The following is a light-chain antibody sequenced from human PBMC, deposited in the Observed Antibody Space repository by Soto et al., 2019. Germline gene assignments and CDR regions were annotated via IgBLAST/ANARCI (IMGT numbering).Light chain of an antibody. Sequence: EIVLTQSPGTLSLSPGERATLSCRASQSVGGKSLAWYQQKSGQAPRLVVYGASSRATGIPDRFSGSGSGTDFTLTISRLEPEDFAVYNCHQYAYQQTFG. CDR3: HQYAYQQT. V-gene: IGKV3-20*01. CDR2: GAS. CDR1: QSVGGKS. J-gene: IGKJ1*01.